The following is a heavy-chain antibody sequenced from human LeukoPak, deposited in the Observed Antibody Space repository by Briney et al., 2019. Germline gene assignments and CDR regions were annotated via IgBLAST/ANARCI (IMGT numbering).Heavy chain of an antibody. CDR2: INPNSGGT. Sequence: ASVKVSCKASRYTFTGYYMHWVRQAPGQGLEWMGWINPNSGGTNYAQKFQGRVTMTRDTSISTTYMELSRLRSDDTAVYYCARRRRDGYNSYYFDYWGQGTLVTVSS. CDR1: RYTFTGYY. D-gene: IGHD5-24*01. J-gene: IGHJ4*02. CDR3: ARRRRDGYNSYYFDY. V-gene: IGHV1-2*02.